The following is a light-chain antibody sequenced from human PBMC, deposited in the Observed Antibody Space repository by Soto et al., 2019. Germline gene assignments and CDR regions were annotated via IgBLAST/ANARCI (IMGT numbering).Light chain of an antibody. CDR2: AS. Sequence: DIQMTQFPSAMSASVGDRVTITCRASQDIRDYLAWFQHEPGNVPKRLIYASTLQSGVPSRFSGSGSGTEFTLTITGLQPEDFATYYCLHYHSYPRTFGRGTKVDIK. CDR3: LHYHSYPRT. J-gene: IGKJ1*01. V-gene: IGKV1-17*03. CDR1: QDIRDY.